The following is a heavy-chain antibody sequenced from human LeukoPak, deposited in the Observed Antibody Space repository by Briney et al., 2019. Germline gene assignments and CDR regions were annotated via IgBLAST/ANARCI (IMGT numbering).Heavy chain of an antibody. D-gene: IGHD3-16*01. CDR3: AKDNSLSKGPGGMRNLFGY. V-gene: IGHV1-2*02. Sequence: ASVKVSCKASGYTFTGYYMPWVRQAPGQGLEWMGWINPQTGGTHYAQKIQGRVTMTTDTSTSTAYMELSRLRYDNTAVYYCAKDNSLSKGPGGMRNLFGYWGQGTLVPVPS. CDR2: INPQTGGT. J-gene: IGHJ4*02. CDR1: GYTFTGYY.